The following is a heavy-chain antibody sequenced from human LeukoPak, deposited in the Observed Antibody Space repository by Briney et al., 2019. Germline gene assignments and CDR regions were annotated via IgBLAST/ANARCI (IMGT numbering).Heavy chain of an antibody. D-gene: IGHD1-26*01. CDR1: GFTFRSYW. CDR3: ARRHLPVGATDRDDY. V-gene: IGHV3-74*01. Sequence: GGSLRLSCAASGFTFRSYWMHWVRQAPGKGLVWVSRINGDGSSTTYADSVKGRFTISRDNAKNTLYLQMNSLRAEDTAVYYCARRHLPVGATDRDDYWGQETLVTVSS. J-gene: IGHJ4*02. CDR2: INGDGSST.